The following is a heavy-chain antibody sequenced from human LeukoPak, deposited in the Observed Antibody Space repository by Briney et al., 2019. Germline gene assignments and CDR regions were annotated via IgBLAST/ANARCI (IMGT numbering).Heavy chain of an antibody. CDR1: GGSISSSSYY. D-gene: IGHD1-26*01. Sequence: AETLSLTCTVSGGSISSSSYYWGWIRQPPGKGLVWIGSIYYSGSTYYNPSLKSRVTISVDTSKNQFSLKLSSVTAADTAVYYCASRGIVGAKFFDYWGQGTLVTVSS. CDR2: IYYSGST. J-gene: IGHJ4*02. CDR3: ASRGIVGAKFFDY. V-gene: IGHV4-39*01.